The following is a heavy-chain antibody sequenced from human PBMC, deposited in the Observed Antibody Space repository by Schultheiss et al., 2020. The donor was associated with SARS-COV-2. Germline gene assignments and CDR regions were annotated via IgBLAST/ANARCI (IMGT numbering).Heavy chain of an antibody. CDR3: ARGRGDGYNVYYFDY. CDR1: GYTFTSYG. J-gene: IGHJ4*02. D-gene: IGHD5-24*01. CDR2: ISAYNGNT. V-gene: IGHV1-18*01. Sequence: ASVKVSCKASGYTFTSYGISWVRQAPGQGLEWMGWISAYNGNTNYAQKLQGRVTMTTDTSTSTAYMELRSLRSDDTAVYYCARGRGDGYNVYYFDYWGQGTLVTVSS.